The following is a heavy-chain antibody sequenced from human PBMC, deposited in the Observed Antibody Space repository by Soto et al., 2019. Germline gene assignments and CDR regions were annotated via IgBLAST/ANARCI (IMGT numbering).Heavy chain of an antibody. CDR2: ISSGSSDT. J-gene: IGHJ4*02. Sequence: PWGTLTLACEAYRFTFRRVSMKWVRQVPGKGLEWVASISSGSSDTWYADSVKGRFIISRDNAQNSLFLQMNTLRPEDTAMYYCARVAYWGPGTQVTVSS. CDR3: ARVAY. V-gene: IGHV3-21*01. CDR1: RFTFRRVS.